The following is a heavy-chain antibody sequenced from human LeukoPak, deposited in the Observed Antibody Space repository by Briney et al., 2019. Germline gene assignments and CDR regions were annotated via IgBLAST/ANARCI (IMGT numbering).Heavy chain of an antibody. CDR1: GFTFSSYG. CDR3: AKDARDYGDYSAGFDY. J-gene: IGHJ4*02. D-gene: IGHD4-17*01. V-gene: IGHV3-30*18. Sequence: GGSLRLSCAASGFTFSSYGMHWVRQAPGKGLEWVAVISYDGSNKYYADSVKGRFTISRDNSKNTLYLQMNSLRAEDTAVYYCAKDARDYGDYSAGFDYWGQGTLVTVSS. CDR2: ISYDGSNK.